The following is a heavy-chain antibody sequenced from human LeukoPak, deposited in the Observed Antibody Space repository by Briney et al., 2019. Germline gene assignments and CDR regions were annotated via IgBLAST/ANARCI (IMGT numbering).Heavy chain of an antibody. CDR1: GFTFSSYW. J-gene: IGHJ4*02. CDR2: IKQDGSEK. V-gene: IGHV3-7*01. CDR3: ARGHYYDSSGYFDYFDY. D-gene: IGHD3-22*01. Sequence: GSLRLSCAASGFTFSSYWMSWVRQAPGKGLGWVANIKQDGSEKYYVDSVKGRFTISRDNAKNSLYLQMNSLRAEDTAVYYCARGHYYDSSGYFDYFDYWGQGTLVTVSS.